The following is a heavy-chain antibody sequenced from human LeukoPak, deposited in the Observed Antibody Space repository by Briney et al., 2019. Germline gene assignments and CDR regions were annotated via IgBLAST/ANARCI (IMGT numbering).Heavy chain of an antibody. J-gene: IGHJ4*02. D-gene: IGHD6-13*01. CDR2: ISGSGGKT. CDR1: GFTFSNYA. Sequence: GGSLRLSCAASGFTFSNYAMSWVRRAPGKGLEWVSAISGSGGKTYYADSVKGRFTVSRDNSKNTLYLEMNSLRAEDTAVYYCAKEDRYRDSWCQSLGYWGQGTLVTVSS. V-gene: IGHV3-23*01. CDR3: AKEDRYRDSWCQSLGY.